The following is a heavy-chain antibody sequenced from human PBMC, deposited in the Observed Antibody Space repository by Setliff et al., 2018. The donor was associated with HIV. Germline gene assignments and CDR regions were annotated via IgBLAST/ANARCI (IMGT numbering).Heavy chain of an antibody. D-gene: IGHD6-19*01. Sequence: PGGSLRLSCAASGFSFSSYGMNWVRQAPGKGLEWVSYISGTSSNIYYVDSVEGRFTISRDNADNSLYLQMNSLRAEDTAVYYCARYALAVPGYHNAFDIWGQGTMVTVS. V-gene: IGHV3-48*01. J-gene: IGHJ3*02. CDR3: ARYALAVPGYHNAFDI. CDR1: GFSFSSYG. CDR2: ISGTSSNI.